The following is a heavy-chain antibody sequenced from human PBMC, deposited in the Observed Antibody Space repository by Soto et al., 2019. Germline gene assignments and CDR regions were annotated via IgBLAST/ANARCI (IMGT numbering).Heavy chain of an antibody. J-gene: IGHJ5*02. CDR1: GGSISSSSYY. Sequence: QLLASGPGLVKPSETLSLTCTVSGGSISSSSYYWGWIRQPPGKGLEWIGSIYYSGSTYYNPSLKSRVTIFVDTSKNQFSLKLSSVTAADTAVYYCARLGYYPNWFDPWGQGTLVTVSS. D-gene: IGHD1-26*01. CDR2: IYYSGST. CDR3: ARLGYYPNWFDP. V-gene: IGHV4-39*01.